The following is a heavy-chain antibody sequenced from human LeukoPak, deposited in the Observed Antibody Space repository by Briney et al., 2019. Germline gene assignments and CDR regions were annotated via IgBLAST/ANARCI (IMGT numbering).Heavy chain of an antibody. CDR1: GYSFTKYW. J-gene: IGHJ4*02. V-gene: IGHV5-51*01. Sequence: GESLKISCKGSGYSFTKYWIGWVRQTPEKGLEWMGIIYPGDSETRYSPSFQGQVTISADKSITTAYLQWSSLKASDTAVYYCATFGGKGGPSDYFDYWGQGTLVTVSS. D-gene: IGHD3-10*01. CDR3: ATFGGKGGPSDYFDY. CDR2: IYPGDSET.